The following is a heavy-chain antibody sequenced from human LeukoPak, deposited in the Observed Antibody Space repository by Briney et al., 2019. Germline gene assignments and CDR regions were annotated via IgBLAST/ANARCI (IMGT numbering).Heavy chain of an antibody. V-gene: IGHV3-7*01. CDR3: ARVIVGATTGIDY. CDR2: IKQDGSEK. Sequence: PGGSLRLSCAASGFTFSSYWMSWVRQAPGKGLEWVANIKQDGSEKYYVDSVKGRFTISRDNAKNSLYLQMNSLRAEDTAVYYCARVIVGATTGIDYWGQGTLVTVSS. D-gene: IGHD1-26*01. CDR1: GFTFSSYW. J-gene: IGHJ4*02.